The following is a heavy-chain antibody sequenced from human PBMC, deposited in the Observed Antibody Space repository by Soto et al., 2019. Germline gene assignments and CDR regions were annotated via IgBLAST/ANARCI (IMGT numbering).Heavy chain of an antibody. Sequence: SETLSLTCAVYGGSFSGYYWSWIRQPPGKGLEWIGEINHSGSTNYNPSLKSRVTISVDTSKNQFSLKLSSVTAADTAVYYCARGDCSGGSCRNAFDYWGQGTLVTVSS. CDR1: GGSFSGYY. CDR3: ARGDCSGGSCRNAFDY. J-gene: IGHJ4*02. D-gene: IGHD2-15*01. V-gene: IGHV4-34*01. CDR2: INHSGST.